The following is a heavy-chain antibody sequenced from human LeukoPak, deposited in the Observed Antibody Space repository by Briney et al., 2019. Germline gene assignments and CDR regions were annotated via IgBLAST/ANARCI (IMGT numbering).Heavy chain of an antibody. CDR1: GFTFSNFG. CDR3: ASKYSRGWYVDY. Sequence: GGSLRLSCAASGFTFSNFGMNWVRQAPGKGLEWVSSISSSSSYIYYADSVTGRFTISRDNAKNSLYLQLNSLRAEDTAVYYCASKYSRGWYVDYWGQGTLVTVSS. D-gene: IGHD6-19*01. CDR2: ISSSSSYI. V-gene: IGHV3-21*01. J-gene: IGHJ4*02.